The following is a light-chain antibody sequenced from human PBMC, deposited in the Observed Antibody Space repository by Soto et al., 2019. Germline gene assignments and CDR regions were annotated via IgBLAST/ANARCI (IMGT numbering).Light chain of an antibody. CDR3: QQYNNWLIT. J-gene: IGKJ5*01. CDR1: QSVSRY. V-gene: IGKV3-11*01. Sequence: EIVLTQSPATLSLSPGERATLSGRASQSVSRYLAWYQQKPGQAPRLLIYDASNRATGIPARFSGSGSGTEFTLTISSLKSEDFAVYYCQQYNNWLITFGQGTRLEIK. CDR2: DAS.